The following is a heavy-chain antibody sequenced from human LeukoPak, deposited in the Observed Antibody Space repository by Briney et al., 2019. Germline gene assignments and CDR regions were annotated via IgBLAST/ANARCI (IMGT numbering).Heavy chain of an antibody. CDR1: GFTFSSYA. V-gene: IGHV3-64*01. J-gene: IGHJ5*02. D-gene: IGHD3-22*01. Sequence: GGSLRLSCAASGFTFSSYAMHWVRQAPGKGLEYVSAISSNGGSTYYANSVKGRFTISRDNSKNTLYLQMGSLRAEDMAVYYCARALPPGYYDGSSLNNWFDPGGQGTLVTVSS. CDR2: ISSNGGST. CDR3: ARALPPGYYDGSSLNNWFDP.